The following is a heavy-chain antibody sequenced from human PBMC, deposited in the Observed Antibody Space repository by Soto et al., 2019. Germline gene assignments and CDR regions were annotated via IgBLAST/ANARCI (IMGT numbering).Heavy chain of an antibody. V-gene: IGHV1-18*04. CDR1: GYTFTSYG. CDR3: ARDPYDYVWGSYRYSSWFDP. Sequence: VASVKVSCKASGYTFTSYGISWVRQAPGQGLEWMGWISAYNGNTNYAQKLQGRVTMTTDTSTSTAYMELRSLRSDDTAVYYCARDPYDYVWGSYRYSSWFDPWGQGTLVTISS. CDR2: ISAYNGNT. D-gene: IGHD3-16*02. J-gene: IGHJ5*02.